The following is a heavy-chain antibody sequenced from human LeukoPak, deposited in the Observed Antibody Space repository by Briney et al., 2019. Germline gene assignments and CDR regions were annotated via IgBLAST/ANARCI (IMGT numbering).Heavy chain of an antibody. CDR2: INHSGST. Sequence: SETLSLTCAVYGGSFSGYYWSWIRQPPGKGLEWIGEINHSGSTNYNPSLKSRVTISVDTSKNQFSLKLSSVTAADTAVYYCARAAYSGSYHSDYRGQGTLVTVSS. J-gene: IGHJ4*02. V-gene: IGHV4-34*01. CDR1: GGSFSGYY. D-gene: IGHD1-26*01. CDR3: ARAAYSGSYHSDY.